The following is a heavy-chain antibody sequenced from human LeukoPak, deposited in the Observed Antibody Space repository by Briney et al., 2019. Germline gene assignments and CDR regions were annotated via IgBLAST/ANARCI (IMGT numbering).Heavy chain of an antibody. D-gene: IGHD3-22*01. CDR1: GFTFSSYA. V-gene: IGHV3-23*01. Sequence: GGSLRLSCAASGFTFSSYAMSWVRQAPGKGLEWVSTISGRGGNTYYADSVKGRFTISRDNSKNTLYLQMNSLKTEDTAVYYCTTDGEDDSSGFYSDYWGQGTLVTVSS. CDR3: TTDGEDDSSGFYSDY. J-gene: IGHJ4*02. CDR2: ISGRGGNT.